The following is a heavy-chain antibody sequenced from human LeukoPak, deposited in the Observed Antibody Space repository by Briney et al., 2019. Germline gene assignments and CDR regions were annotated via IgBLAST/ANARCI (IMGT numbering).Heavy chain of an antibody. CDR3: ARATRTYYDSSGYPP. V-gene: IGHV4-34*01. J-gene: IGHJ4*02. CDR1: GGSFSGYY. D-gene: IGHD3-22*01. CDR2: INHSGGT. Sequence: SETLSLTCAVYGGSFSGYYWSWIRQPPGKGLEWIGEINHSGGTNYNPSLKSRVTISVDTSKNQFSLKLSSVTAADTAVYYCARATRTYYDSSGYPPWGQGTLVTVSS.